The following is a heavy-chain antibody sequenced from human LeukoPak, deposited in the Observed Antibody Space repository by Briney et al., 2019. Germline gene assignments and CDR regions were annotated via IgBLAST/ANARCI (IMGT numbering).Heavy chain of an antibody. CDR1: GFTFSTYA. V-gene: IGHV3-30-3*01. CDR3: ARRPTCSGGTCYGLDV. CDR2: VSYDVNTK. Sequence: GRSLRLSCAASGFTFSTYAMHWVRQAPGKGLEWVAIVSYDVNTKYYADSVKGRFTISRDNSENTLYLEMNSLRAEDTAVYFCARRPTCSGGTCYGLDVWGKGTTVTVSS. J-gene: IGHJ6*04. D-gene: IGHD2-15*01.